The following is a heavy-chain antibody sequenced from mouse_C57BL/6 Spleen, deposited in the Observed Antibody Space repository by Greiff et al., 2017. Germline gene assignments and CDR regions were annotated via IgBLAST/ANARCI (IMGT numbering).Heavy chain of an antibody. D-gene: IGHD2-5*01. CDR3: ARGNYSNYEAMDY. V-gene: IGHV5-17*01. CDR2: ISSGSSTI. J-gene: IGHJ4*01. Sequence: EVKLVESGGGLVKPGGSLKLSCAASGFTFSDYGMHWVRQAPEKGLEWVAYISSGSSTIYYAGTVKGRFTISRDNAKNTLFLQMTSLRSEDTAMYYCARGNYSNYEAMDYWGQGTSVTVSS. CDR1: GFTFSDYG.